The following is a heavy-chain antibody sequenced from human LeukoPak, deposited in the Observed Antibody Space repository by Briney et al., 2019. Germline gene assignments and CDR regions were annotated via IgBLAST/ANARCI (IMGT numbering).Heavy chain of an antibody. CDR2: ITNTGLSP. CDR1: GLTFSNYA. CDR3: AKAYGDYVEYYFDY. D-gene: IGHD4-17*01. J-gene: IGHJ4*02. Sequence: PGGSLRLSCAASGLTFSNYAMSWVRQAPGKGLEWVSAITNTGLSPYYADSVRGRFTISRDNSKNTLYLQMNNLRAEDTAVYFCAKAYGDYVEYYFDYWGQGTLVTVSS. V-gene: IGHV3-23*01.